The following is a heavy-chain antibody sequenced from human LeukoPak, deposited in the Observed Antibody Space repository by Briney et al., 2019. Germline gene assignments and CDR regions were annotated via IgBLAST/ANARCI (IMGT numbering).Heavy chain of an antibody. D-gene: IGHD1-26*01. CDR1: GGSISSGGYY. V-gene: IGHV4-31*03. CDR2: IYYSGST. Sequence: SQTLSLTCTVSGGSISSGGYYWSWIRQHPGKGLEWTGYIYYSGSTYYNPSLKSRVTISVDTSKNQFSLKLSSVTAADTAVYYCARGRATTIDYWGQGTLVTVSS. CDR3: ARGRATTIDY. J-gene: IGHJ4*02.